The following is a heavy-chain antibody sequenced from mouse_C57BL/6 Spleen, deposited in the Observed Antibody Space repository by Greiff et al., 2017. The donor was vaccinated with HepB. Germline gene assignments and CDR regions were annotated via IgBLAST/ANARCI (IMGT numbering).Heavy chain of an antibody. CDR1: GYTFTSYW. Sequence: VQLQQPGAELVKPGASVKMSCKASGYTFTSYWITWVKQRPGQGLEWIGDIYPGSGSTNYNEKFKSKATLTVDTSSSTAYMQLSSLTSEDSAVYYCARPLYYDYDVGAMDYWGQGTSVTVSS. CDR3: ARPLYYDYDVGAMDY. J-gene: IGHJ4*01. V-gene: IGHV1-55*01. D-gene: IGHD2-4*01. CDR2: IYPGSGST.